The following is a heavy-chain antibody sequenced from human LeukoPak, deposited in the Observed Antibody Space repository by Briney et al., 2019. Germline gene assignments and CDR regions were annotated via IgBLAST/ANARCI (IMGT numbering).Heavy chain of an antibody. D-gene: IGHD3-22*01. CDR1: GYTFTGYY. CDR2: INPNSGGT. V-gene: IGHV1-2*06. J-gene: IGHJ4*02. Sequence: ASVKVSCKASGYTFTGYYMHWVRQAPGQGLDWMGRINPNSGGTNYAQKFQGRVTMTRDTSISTAYMELSRLRSDDTAVYYCASAVYDSSGYYYDYWGQRTLVTVSS. CDR3: ASAVYDSSGYYYDY.